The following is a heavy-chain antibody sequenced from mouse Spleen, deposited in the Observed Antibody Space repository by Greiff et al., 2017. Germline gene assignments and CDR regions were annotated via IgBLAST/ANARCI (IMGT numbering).Heavy chain of an antibody. J-gene: IGHJ4*01. V-gene: IGHV5-16*01. CDR3: ARTMITDYAMDY. CDR1: GFTFSDYY. D-gene: IGHD2-4*01. Sequence: EVQRVESEGGLVQPGSSMKLSCTASGFTFSDYYMAWVRQVPEKGLEWVANINYDGSSTYYLDSLKSRFIISRDNAKNILYLQMSSLKSEDTATYYCARTMITDYAMDYWGQGTSVTVSS. CDR2: INYDGSST.